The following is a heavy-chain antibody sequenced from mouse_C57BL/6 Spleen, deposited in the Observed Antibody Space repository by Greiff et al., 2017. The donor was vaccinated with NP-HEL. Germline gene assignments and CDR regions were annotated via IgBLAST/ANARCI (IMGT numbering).Heavy chain of an antibody. Sequence: EVQLQQSGAELVRPGASVKLSCTASGFNIKDDYMHWVKQRPEQGLEWIGWIDPDNGDTEYASKFQGKATITADTSSNTAYLQLSSLTSEDTAVYYCTFYYGNCVYWGQGTTLTVSS. J-gene: IGHJ2*01. CDR1: GFNIKDDY. V-gene: IGHV14-4*01. CDR2: IDPDNGDT. CDR3: TFYYGNCVY. D-gene: IGHD2-1*01.